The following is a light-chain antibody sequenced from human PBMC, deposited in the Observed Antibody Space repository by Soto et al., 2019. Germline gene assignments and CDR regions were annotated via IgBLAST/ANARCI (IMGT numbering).Light chain of an antibody. CDR2: DVN. V-gene: IGLV2-14*03. J-gene: IGLJ1*01. CDR1: SSDVGGSDF. Sequence: QSALTQPASVSGSPGQSIAISGTGTSSDVGGSDFVSWYQHHPGKAPKLIIHDVNNRPSGVSARFSGSKSGNTASLTISGLQAEDEADYFCSSYTTGNTPYVFGAGTKLTVL. CDR3: SSYTTGNTPYV.